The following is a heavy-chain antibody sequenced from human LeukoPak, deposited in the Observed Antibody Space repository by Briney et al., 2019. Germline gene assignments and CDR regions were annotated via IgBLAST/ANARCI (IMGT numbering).Heavy chain of an antibody. CDR1: GGSISSYY. CDR3: ARDPRGPSLPYGDYYYGMDV. V-gene: IGHV4-59*12. CDR2: IYSSGST. Sequence: SEILSLTCTVSGGSISSYYWSWIRQPPGKGLEWIGYIYSSGSTNYNPSLKSRVTISVDTSKNQFSLKLSSVTAADTAVYYCARDPRGPSLPYGDYYYGMDVWGQGTTVTVSS. J-gene: IGHJ6*02. D-gene: IGHD4-17*01.